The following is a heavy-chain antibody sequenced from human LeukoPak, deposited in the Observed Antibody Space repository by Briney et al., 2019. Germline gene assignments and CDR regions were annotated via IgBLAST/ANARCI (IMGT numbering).Heavy chain of an antibody. CDR2: INHSGST. V-gene: IGHV4-34*01. D-gene: IGHD3-3*01. J-gene: IGHJ4*02. CDR1: GGSFSGYC. Sequence: SETLSLTCAVYGGSFSGYCWSWIRQPPGKGLEWIGEINHSGSTNYNPSLKSRVTISVDTSKNQFSLKLSSVTAADTAVYYCARVAYDFWSGYYDYWGQGTLVTVSS. CDR3: ARVAYDFWSGYYDY.